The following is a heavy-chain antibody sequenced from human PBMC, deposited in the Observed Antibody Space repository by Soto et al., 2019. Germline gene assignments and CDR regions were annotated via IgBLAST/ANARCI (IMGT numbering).Heavy chain of an antibody. D-gene: IGHD2-2*01. Sequence: SETLSLTCTVSGGSISSGDYYWSWIRQPPGKGLEWIGYIYYSGSAYYNPSLKSRVTISVDTSKNQFSLKLSSVTAADTAVYYCARVGASGTQDIVVVPAAQSYWFDPWGQGTLVTVSS. CDR3: ARVGASGTQDIVVVPAAQSYWFDP. V-gene: IGHV4-30-4*01. CDR1: GGSISSGDYY. J-gene: IGHJ5*02. CDR2: IYYSGSA.